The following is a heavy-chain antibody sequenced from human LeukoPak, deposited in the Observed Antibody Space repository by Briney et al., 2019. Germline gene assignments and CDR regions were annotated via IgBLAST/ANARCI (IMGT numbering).Heavy chain of an antibody. Sequence: KPSETLSLTCTVSGGSISSYYWSWIRQPPGKGLEWIGYIYYSGSTNYNPSLKSRVTISVDTSKNQFSLKLSSVTAADTAVYYCARDYPGLPYYYYGMDVWGKGITVTVSS. CDR3: ARDYPGLPYYYYGMDV. CDR2: IYYSGST. V-gene: IGHV4-59*01. CDR1: GGSISSYY. J-gene: IGHJ6*04.